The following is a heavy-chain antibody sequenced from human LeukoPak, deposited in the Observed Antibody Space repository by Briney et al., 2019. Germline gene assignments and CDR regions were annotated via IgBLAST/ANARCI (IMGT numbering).Heavy chain of an antibody. D-gene: IGHD3-3*01. Sequence: GESLKISCKGSGYSFTSYWIGWVRQMPGKGLEWMGIIYPGDSDTRYSPSFQGQVTISADKSISTAYLQWSSLKASDTAKYYCARRLVDRGRFLEGMAFDIWGQGTMVTVSS. J-gene: IGHJ3*02. CDR3: ARRLVDRGRFLEGMAFDI. CDR1: GYSFTSYW. CDR2: IYPGDSDT. V-gene: IGHV5-51*01.